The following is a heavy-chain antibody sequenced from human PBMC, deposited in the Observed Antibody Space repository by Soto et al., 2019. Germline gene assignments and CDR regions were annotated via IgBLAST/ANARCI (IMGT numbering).Heavy chain of an antibody. D-gene: IGHD4-17*01. V-gene: IGHV3-33*01. Sequence: QVQLVESGGGVVQHGRSLRLSCAASGFTFSSYGMHWVRQAPGKGLEWVAVIWYDGSSKSYADSVKGRFTISRDNSKPTVYLQMNSLRAEDTAVSYCARVSTTVVTWGYFDYWGQGTLVTVSS. CDR3: ARVSTTVVTWGYFDY. CDR1: GFTFSSYG. CDR2: IWYDGSSK. J-gene: IGHJ4*02.